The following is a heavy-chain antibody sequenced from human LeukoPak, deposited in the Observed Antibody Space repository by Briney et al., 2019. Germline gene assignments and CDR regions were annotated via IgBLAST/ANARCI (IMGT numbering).Heavy chain of an antibody. J-gene: IGHJ5*02. D-gene: IGHD4-17*01. CDR3: ARGHGADWFDP. Sequence: GRSLRLSCAASGFTFSSYAMHWVRQAPGKGLEWVAVISYDGSNKYYADSVKGRFTISRDNSKNTLYLQMNSLRAEDTGVYYCARGHGADWFDPWGQGTLVTVSS. V-gene: IGHV3-30-3*01. CDR1: GFTFSSYA. CDR2: ISYDGSNK.